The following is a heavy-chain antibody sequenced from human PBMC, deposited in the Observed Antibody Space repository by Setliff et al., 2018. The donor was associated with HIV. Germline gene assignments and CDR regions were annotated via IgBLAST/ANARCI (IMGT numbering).Heavy chain of an antibody. CDR1: GYTFNAFY. CDR2: INPSGSIT. V-gene: IGHV1-46*02. CDR3: AREPPRRRGTVAEDY. J-gene: IGHJ4*02. Sequence: ASVKVSCKTSGYTFNAFYIYWVRQAPGQGLEWMGMINPSGSITNYAQKFQGRLTLTRDTSMSTVYMELNSLKSEDTAIYYCAREPPRRRGTVAEDYWGQGTLVTISS. D-gene: IGHD1-26*01.